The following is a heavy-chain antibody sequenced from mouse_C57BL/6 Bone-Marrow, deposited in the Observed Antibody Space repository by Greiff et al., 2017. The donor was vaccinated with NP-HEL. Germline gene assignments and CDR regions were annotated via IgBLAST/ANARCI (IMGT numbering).Heavy chain of an antibody. Sequence: VQLQQSGAELVRPGASVKLSCTASGFNIKDDYMHWVKQRPEQGLEWIGWIDPENGDTEYASKFQGKATITADTSSNTAYLQLSSLTSEDTAVSYCTPLITTVVEGYWGQGTTLTVSS. CDR1: GFNIKDDY. V-gene: IGHV14-4*01. D-gene: IGHD1-1*01. CDR2: IDPENGDT. CDR3: TPLITTVVEGY. J-gene: IGHJ2*01.